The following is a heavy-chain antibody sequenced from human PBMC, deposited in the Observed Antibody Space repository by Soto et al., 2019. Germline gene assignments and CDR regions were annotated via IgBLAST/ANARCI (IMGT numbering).Heavy chain of an antibody. CDR3: ARGLIYYDILTGYYNPYFDY. D-gene: IGHD3-9*01. V-gene: IGHV1-8*02. J-gene: IGHJ4*02. CDR1: GYTFTSYG. CDR2: ISAYSGNT. Sequence: ASVKVSCKASGYTFTSYGISWVRQAPGQGLEWMGWISAYSGNTGYAQKFQGRVTMTRNTSISTAYMELSSLRSEDTAVYYCARGLIYYDILTGYYNPYFDYWGQGTLVTVSS.